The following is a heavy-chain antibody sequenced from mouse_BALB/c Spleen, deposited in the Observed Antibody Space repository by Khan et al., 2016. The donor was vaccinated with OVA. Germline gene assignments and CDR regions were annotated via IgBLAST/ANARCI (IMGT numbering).Heavy chain of an antibody. Sequence: LQESGPELVKPGALVKISCKASGYTFTAYDINWVKQRPGQGLAWIGWIYPGDGSTKYNENFKDKATLTADKSSSPAYMQLSSLTSENSVLYFCARDGLRGVAMDYWGQGTSVSVSS. CDR3: ARDGLRGVAMDY. CDR2: IYPGDGST. J-gene: IGHJ4*01. V-gene: IGHV1S33*01. CDR1: GYTFTAYD. D-gene: IGHD2-4*01.